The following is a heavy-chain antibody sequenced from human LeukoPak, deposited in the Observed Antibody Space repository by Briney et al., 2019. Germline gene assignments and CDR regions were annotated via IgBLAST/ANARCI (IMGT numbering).Heavy chain of an antibody. CDR1: RFTFSNYW. V-gene: IGHV3-7*01. Sequence: GGSLRLSCAASRFTFSNYWLSWVRQAPGKGLEWVANIKQDGSEKYYVDSVKGRFTISRDNAKNSLYLQMNSLRAEDTALYYCARGGENSGFDYWGQGTLVIVSS. D-gene: IGHD6-19*01. CDR3: ARGGENSGFDY. CDR2: IKQDGSEK. J-gene: IGHJ4*02.